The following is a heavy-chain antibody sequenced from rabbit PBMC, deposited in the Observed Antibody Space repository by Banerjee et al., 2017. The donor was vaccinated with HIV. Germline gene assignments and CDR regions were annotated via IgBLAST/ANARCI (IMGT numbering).Heavy chain of an antibody. CDR3: ARDYINGYSDYVFNL. J-gene: IGHJ4*01. V-gene: IGHV1S45*01. CDR1: GFSFSSSYC. D-gene: IGHD6-1*01. Sequence: QEQLVESGGGLVQPEGSLTLTCTASGFSFSSSYCMCWVRQAPGKGLEWIGCIYTGSGSTYYASWAKGRFTISKTSSTTVTLQMTSLTAADTATYFCARDYINGYSDYVFNLWGPGTLVTVS. CDR2: IYTGSGST.